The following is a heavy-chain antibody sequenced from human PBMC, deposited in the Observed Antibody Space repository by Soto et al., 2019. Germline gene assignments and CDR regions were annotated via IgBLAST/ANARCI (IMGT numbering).Heavy chain of an antibody. V-gene: IGHV1-2*02. D-gene: IGHD3-16*01. CDR2: INPNSGAT. Sequence: ASVKVSRKASGYTFTGYYMPWVRPAPGQGLEWMGWINPNSGATNYAQKFQGRVAITRDTSITTAYMELSRLRSDDTAMYYCATYVKRADAFDVWGQGTMVTVSS. CDR1: GYTFTGYY. J-gene: IGHJ3*01. CDR3: ATYVKRADAFDV.